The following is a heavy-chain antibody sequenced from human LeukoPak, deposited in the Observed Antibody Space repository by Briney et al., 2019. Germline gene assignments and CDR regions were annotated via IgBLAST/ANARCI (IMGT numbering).Heavy chain of an antibody. CDR3: ARLGGSYYADFDY. CDR1: GDSISSSSYY. V-gene: IGHV4-39*01. D-gene: IGHD1-26*01. CDR2: IYYSGST. J-gene: IGHJ4*02. Sequence: PSETLSLTCTVSGDSISSSSYYWGWIRQPPGKGLEWIGSIYYSGSTYYNPSLKSRVTTSVDTSKNQFSLKLSSVTAADTAVYYCARLGGSYYADFDYWGQGTLVTVSS.